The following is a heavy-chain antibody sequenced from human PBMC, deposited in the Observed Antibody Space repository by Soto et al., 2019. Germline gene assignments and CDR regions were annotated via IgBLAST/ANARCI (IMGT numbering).Heavy chain of an antibody. V-gene: IGHV1-18*01. D-gene: IGHD6-19*01. Sequence: ASVKVSCKASGYTFTSYGISWVRQAPGQGLEWMGWISAYNGNTNYAQKLQGRVTMTTDTSTSTAYMELRSLRSDDTAVYYCAREDPPYSSGWYVPNFDYWGQGTLVTVSS. CDR1: GYTFTSYG. J-gene: IGHJ4*02. CDR2: ISAYNGNT. CDR3: AREDPPYSSGWYVPNFDY.